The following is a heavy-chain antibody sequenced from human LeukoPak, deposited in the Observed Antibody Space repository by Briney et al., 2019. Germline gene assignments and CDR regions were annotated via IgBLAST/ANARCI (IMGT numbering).Heavy chain of an antibody. Sequence: GGSLRLSCAASGFTFDDYAMPWVRQAPGKGLEWVSGIGWNSGSIGYADSVKGRFTISRDNAMNSLYLQMNSLRAEDTALYYCAKDRGPSREYYFDYWGQGTLVTVSS. J-gene: IGHJ4*02. CDR2: IGWNSGSI. CDR3: AKDRGPSREYYFDY. V-gene: IGHV3-9*01. D-gene: IGHD2-2*01. CDR1: GFTFDDYA.